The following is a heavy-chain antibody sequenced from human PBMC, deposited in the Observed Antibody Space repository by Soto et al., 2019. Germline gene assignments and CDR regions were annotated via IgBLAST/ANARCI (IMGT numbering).Heavy chain of an antibody. CDR2: ISWNSGNI. Sequence: EVQLVESGGGLVQPGRSLRLSCAASGFTFDDYAMHWVRQAPGKGLEWVSGISWNSGNIDYADSVKGRFTISRDNAKNSLYLQMNSLSAEDTALYYCAKGSSGFDYWGQGTLVTVSS. CDR1: GFTFDDYA. V-gene: IGHV3-9*01. J-gene: IGHJ4*02. CDR3: AKGSSGFDY. D-gene: IGHD1-26*01.